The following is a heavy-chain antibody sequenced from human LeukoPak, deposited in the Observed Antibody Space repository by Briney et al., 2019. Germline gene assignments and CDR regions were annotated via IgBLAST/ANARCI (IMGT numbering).Heavy chain of an antibody. D-gene: IGHD2-15*01. CDR1: GYTFTSYV. J-gene: IGHJ6*02. Sequence: ASVKVSCTASGYTFTSYVINWVRQATGQGLEWMGWMNPNSGNTGYAQKFQGRVTMTRNTSISTAYMELSSLRSEDTAVYHCARGRVVQDVWGQGTTVTVSS. V-gene: IGHV1-8*01. CDR3: ARGRVVQDV. CDR2: MNPNSGNT.